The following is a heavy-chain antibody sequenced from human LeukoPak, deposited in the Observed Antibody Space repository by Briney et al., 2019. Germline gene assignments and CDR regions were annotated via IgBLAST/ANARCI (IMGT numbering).Heavy chain of an antibody. CDR3: ARVIPTIFGVVISPYYFDY. D-gene: IGHD3-3*01. CDR2: ISSSGSTI. V-gene: IGHV3-11*04. CDR1: GFTFSDYY. Sequence: GGSLRLSCAASGFTFSDYYMSWIRQAPGKGLEWVSHISSSGSTIYYADSVKGRFTISRDNAKNSLYLQMNSLRAEDTAVYYCARVIPTIFGVVISPYYFDYWGQGTLVTVSS. J-gene: IGHJ4*02.